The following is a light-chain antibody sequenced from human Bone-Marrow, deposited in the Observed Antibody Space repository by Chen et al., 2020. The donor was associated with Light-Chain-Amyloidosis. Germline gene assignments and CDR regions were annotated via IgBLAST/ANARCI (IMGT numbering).Light chain of an antibody. CDR1: QTISSNC. J-gene: IGKJ4*01. Sequence: EIVLTQSPGTLSLSPGEGANLSCRASQTISSNCLTWYHQKYGQAPRLLIYGSSRRATGIPDRFTDSGSRADFTLTINRLEPEDFAMYYCQQYGTSPLTFGGGTKVEIK. V-gene: IGKV3-20*01. CDR3: QQYGTSPLT. CDR2: GSS.